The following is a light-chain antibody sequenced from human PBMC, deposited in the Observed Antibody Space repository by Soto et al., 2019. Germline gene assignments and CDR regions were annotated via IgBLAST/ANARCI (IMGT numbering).Light chain of an antibody. CDR3: GADHGSGSYFVVV. J-gene: IGLJ2*01. CDR2: VGTGGIVG. Sequence: QSVLTQPPSASASLGASVTLTCTLSSGYSNYKVDWYQQRPGKGPRFVMRVGTGGIVGSKGDGIPDRFSVLGSGLNRYLTIKNIQEEDESDYHCGADHGSGSYFVVVFGGGTKPTVL. CDR1: SGYSNYK. V-gene: IGLV9-49*01.